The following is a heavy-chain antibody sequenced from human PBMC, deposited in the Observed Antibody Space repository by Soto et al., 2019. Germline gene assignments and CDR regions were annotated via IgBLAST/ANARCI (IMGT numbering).Heavy chain of an antibody. CDR2: INAGNGNT. Sequence: ASVKVSCKASGYTFTSYAMHWVRQAPGQRLEWMGWINAGNGNTKYSQKFQGRVTITRDTSASTAYMELSSLRSEDTAVYYCARGWVRVVPAANPLNWFDPWGQGTLVTVSS. J-gene: IGHJ5*02. D-gene: IGHD2-2*01. V-gene: IGHV1-3*01. CDR3: ARGWVRVVPAANPLNWFDP. CDR1: GYTFTSYA.